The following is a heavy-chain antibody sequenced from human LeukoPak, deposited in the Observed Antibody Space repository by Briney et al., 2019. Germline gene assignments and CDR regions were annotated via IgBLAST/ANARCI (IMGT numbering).Heavy chain of an antibody. CDR2: INAGNGNT. D-gene: IGHD3-22*01. CDR1: GYTFTSYA. Sequence: GASVKVSCKASGYTFTSYAMHWVRQAPGQRLEWMGWINAGNGNTKYSQKFQGRVTITRGTSASTAYMELSSLRSEDTAVYYCARPGGYYYDSSGYYYSSWGQGTLVTVSS. J-gene: IGHJ5*02. V-gene: IGHV1-3*01. CDR3: ARPGGYYYDSSGYYYSS.